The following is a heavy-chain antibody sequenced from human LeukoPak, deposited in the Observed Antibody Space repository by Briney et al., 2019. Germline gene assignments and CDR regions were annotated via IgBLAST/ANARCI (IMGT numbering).Heavy chain of an antibody. Sequence: ASVKVSCKASGYTFTSYDINWVRQATGQGLEWMGWMNPNSGNTGYAQKFQGRVTMTRNTPISTAYMELSSLRSEDTAVYYCARLRGDFWSGYYWFDPWGQGTLVTVSS. CDR2: MNPNSGNT. D-gene: IGHD3-3*01. V-gene: IGHV1-8*01. CDR3: ARLRGDFWSGYYWFDP. CDR1: GYTFTSYD. J-gene: IGHJ5*02.